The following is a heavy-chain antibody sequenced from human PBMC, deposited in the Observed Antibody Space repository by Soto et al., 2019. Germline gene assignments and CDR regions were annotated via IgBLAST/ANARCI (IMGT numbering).Heavy chain of an antibody. V-gene: IGHV4-4*07. Sequence: QVQLQESGPGLVKPSETLSLTCSISGASIRDKYWSWLRQSAEKGLEFMGRISNGGTTIYNPSLKSPVTMSIDTSNTHFSLKLTSVTAADTAVYYGATKGDYGGWFDPWGQGTLVTVSS. CDR1: GASIRDKY. J-gene: IGHJ5*02. CDR2: ISNGGTT. D-gene: IGHD3-10*01. CDR3: ATKGDYGGWFDP.